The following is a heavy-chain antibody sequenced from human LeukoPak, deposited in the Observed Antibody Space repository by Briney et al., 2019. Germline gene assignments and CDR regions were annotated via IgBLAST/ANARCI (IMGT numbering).Heavy chain of an antibody. J-gene: IGHJ4*02. CDR3: ARAQWRRPDY. CDR2: IKGDGTSA. Sequence: QPGGSLRLSCTVSGFTFSTHWMRWVRQAPGKGLVWVSHIKGDGTSANYADSVKGRFTISRDNAKNTLFLQMNSLRAEDTAVYYCARAQWRRPDYWGQGTLVTVSS. V-gene: IGHV3-74*01. CDR1: GFTFSTHW. D-gene: IGHD5-12*01.